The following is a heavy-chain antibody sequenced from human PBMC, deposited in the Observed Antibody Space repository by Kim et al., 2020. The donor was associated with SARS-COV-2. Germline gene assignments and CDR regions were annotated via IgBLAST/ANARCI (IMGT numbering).Heavy chain of an antibody. CDR1: GYSISSGYY. Sequence: SETLSLTCAVSGYSISSGYYWGWIRQPPGKGLEWIGSIHHSGSTYYNPSLKSRFAISIDTSKNQFSLRLNSVTAADTAVYYCTSKYYYDTSGFYYADWWGQGTLVTVSS. CDR3: TSKYYYDTSGFYYADW. D-gene: IGHD3-22*01. V-gene: IGHV4-38-2*01. J-gene: IGHJ1*01. CDR2: IHHSGST.